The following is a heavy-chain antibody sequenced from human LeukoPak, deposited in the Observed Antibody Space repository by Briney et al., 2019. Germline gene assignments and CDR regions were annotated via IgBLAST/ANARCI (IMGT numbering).Heavy chain of an antibody. D-gene: IGHD3-22*01. CDR1: GYSISSGYY. J-gene: IGHJ4*02. CDR2: TYHSGST. CDR3: ARYYYDSSGYSTADTDY. V-gene: IGHV4-38-2*01. Sequence: PSETLSLTCAVSGYSISSGYYWGWIRQPPGKGLEWIGSTYHSGSTYYNPSLKSRDTISVDTSKNQFSLKLSSVTAADTAVYYCARYYYDSSGYSTADTDYWGQGTLVTVSS.